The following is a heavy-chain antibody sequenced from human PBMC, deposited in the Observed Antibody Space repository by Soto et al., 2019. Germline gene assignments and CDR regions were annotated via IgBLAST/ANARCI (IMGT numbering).Heavy chain of an antibody. D-gene: IGHD3-3*01. V-gene: IGHV4-4*07. CDR1: GGSMTSYY. CDR2: AYSSGGT. J-gene: IGHJ5*02. Sequence: SETLSLTCTVSGGSMTSYYWTWIRQPAGKGLEWIGRAYSSGGTHYNPSLKSRVTISLDTSKNQFSLRLLSVTDADTAVYFCARGQRFSDWFDPWGQGTLVTVSS. CDR3: ARGQRFSDWFDP.